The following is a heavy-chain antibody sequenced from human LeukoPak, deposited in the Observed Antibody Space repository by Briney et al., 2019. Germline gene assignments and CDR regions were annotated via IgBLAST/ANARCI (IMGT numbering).Heavy chain of an antibody. CDR2: INPNSGGT. V-gene: IGHV1-2*02. CDR1: GYTFTGYY. D-gene: IGHD1-1*01. Sequence: ASVKVSCKASGYTFTGYYMYWVRQAPGQGLEWMGWINPNSGGTNYAQKFQGRVTTTRDTSISTAYMEMSRLRSDDTAVYYCMRISGTTGELNWGQGTLVTVSS. CDR3: MRISGTTGELN. J-gene: IGHJ4*02.